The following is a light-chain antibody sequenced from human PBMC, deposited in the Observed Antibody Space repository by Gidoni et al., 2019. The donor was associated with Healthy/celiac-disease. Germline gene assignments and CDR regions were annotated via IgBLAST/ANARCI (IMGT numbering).Light chain of an antibody. V-gene: IGKV3-11*01. Sequence: ELVLTQSTATLSLSPGERATLSCRAGQSVSSYLAWYQQKPGQAPRLLIYDASNRATGIPARFIGSGSGTDFTLTISSLEPEDFAGYYCQQRSNWLTFGQGTRLEIK. CDR3: QQRSNWLT. J-gene: IGKJ5*01. CDR1: QSVSSY. CDR2: DAS.